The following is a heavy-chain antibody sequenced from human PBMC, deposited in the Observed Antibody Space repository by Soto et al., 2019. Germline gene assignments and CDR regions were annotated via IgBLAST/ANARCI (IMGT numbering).Heavy chain of an antibody. J-gene: IGHJ6*02. D-gene: IGHD4-4*01. CDR2: IIPLIGTA. CDR3: ARVVMTTVPASFYYGLDV. CDR1: GGTFSTYG. Sequence: QVQLVQSGAEVRKPGSSVTVSCKASGGTFSTYGITWVRQAPGQGLEWMGTIIPLIGTANYAQRFRGRVTITEDESTTTASMELTSLSSEDTAVYYCARVVMTTVPASFYYGLDVWGQGTTVTVSS. V-gene: IGHV1-69*18.